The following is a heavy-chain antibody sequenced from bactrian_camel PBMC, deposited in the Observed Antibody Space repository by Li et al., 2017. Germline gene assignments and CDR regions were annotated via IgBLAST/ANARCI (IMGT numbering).Heavy chain of an antibody. CDR2: ITWSGAGT. J-gene: IGHJ4*01. Sequence: VQLVESGGGLVQPGESLRLSCGASGFTFSSYDMSWVRQTPGKEREGVSCITWSGAGTYHADSVKGRFTISRDNAKNTVYLHLNSLKTEDMAMYYCANTVAGSPYYWGQGTQVTVS. CDR1: GFTFSSYD. V-gene: IGHV3S40*01. CDR3: ANTVAGSPYY. D-gene: IGHD6*01.